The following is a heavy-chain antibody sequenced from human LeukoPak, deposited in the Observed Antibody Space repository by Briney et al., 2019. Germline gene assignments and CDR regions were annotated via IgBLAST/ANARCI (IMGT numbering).Heavy chain of an antibody. V-gene: IGHV3-11*04. Sequence: GGSLRLSCAASGFTFSDYYMSWVRQAPGKGLEWVSYISSSGSTIYYADSVKGRFTISRDNAKNTPYLQMNSLRAEDTAVYYCAREITTNGGRYFDYWGQGTLVTVSS. CDR2: ISSSGSTI. D-gene: IGHD7-27*01. CDR1: GFTFSDYY. CDR3: AREITTNGGRYFDY. J-gene: IGHJ4*02.